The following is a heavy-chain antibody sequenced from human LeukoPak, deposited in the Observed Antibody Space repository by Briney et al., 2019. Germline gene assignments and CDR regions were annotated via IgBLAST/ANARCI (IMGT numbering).Heavy chain of an antibody. D-gene: IGHD3-3*01. J-gene: IGHJ4*02. CDR3: AKGPLEWLPLDY. V-gene: IGHV3-33*06. CDR2: IWYDGSNK. CDR1: GFTFSSYG. Sequence: GRSLRLSCAASGFTFSSYGMHWVRQAPGKGLEWVAVIWYDGSNKYYADSVKGRFTISRDNSKNTLYLQMNSLRAEDTAVYYCAKGPLEWLPLDYWGQGTLVTVSS.